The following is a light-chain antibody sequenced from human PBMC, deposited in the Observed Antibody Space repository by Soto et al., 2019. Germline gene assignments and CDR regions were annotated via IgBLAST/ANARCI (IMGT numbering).Light chain of an antibody. Sequence: NFMLTQPHSVSESPGKTVTISCTRSSGSIASNYVQWYQQRPGSAPTTVIYEDNQRPSGVPDRFSGSIDSSSNSASLTISGLKTEEESDYYCQSYDSSNVVFGGGTNLTVL. V-gene: IGLV6-57*04. CDR2: EDN. J-gene: IGLJ2*01. CDR1: SGSIASNY. CDR3: QSYDSSNVV.